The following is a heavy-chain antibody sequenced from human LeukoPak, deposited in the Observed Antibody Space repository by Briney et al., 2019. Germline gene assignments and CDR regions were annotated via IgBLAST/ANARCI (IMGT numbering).Heavy chain of an antibody. CDR3: ARDPTVVTGGGYFDY. D-gene: IGHD4-23*01. J-gene: IGHJ4*02. V-gene: IGHV3-66*02. CDR2: IYSGGST. Sequence: GGSLRLSCASSGFTVSSNYMSWVRQAPGKGLEWVSVIYSGGSTYYAASVKGRFTISRDNSKNTLYLQMNSLRAEDTAVYYCARDPTVVTGGGYFDYWGQGTLVTVSS. CDR1: GFTVSSNY.